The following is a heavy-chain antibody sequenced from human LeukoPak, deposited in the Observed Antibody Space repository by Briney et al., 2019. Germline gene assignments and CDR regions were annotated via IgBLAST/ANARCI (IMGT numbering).Heavy chain of an antibody. V-gene: IGHV3-30-3*01. CDR2: ISYDGSDK. CDR1: GFTFSSYA. J-gene: IGHJ4*02. Sequence: GRSLRLSCAASGFTFSSYAMHWVRQAPGKGLEWVAVISYDGSDKYYADSVKGRFTISRDNSKNTLYLQMNSLRAEDTAVYYCAKDKDYFDYWGQGTLVTVSS. CDR3: AKDKDYFDY.